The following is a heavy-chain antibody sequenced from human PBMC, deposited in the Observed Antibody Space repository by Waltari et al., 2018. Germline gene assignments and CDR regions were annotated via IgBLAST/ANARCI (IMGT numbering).Heavy chain of an antibody. D-gene: IGHD3-22*01. Sequence: QVQLQESGPGLVKPSETLSLTCTVSGGSISSYYWSWIRQPPGKGLEWIGYIYYSGSTNYNPSLKRRVTISLDTSKNQFSLKLSSVTAADTAVYYCARLVRYYDSSPGYWGQGTLVTVSS. CDR2: IYYSGST. V-gene: IGHV4-59*08. J-gene: IGHJ4*02. CDR1: GGSISSYY. CDR3: ARLVRYYDSSPGY.